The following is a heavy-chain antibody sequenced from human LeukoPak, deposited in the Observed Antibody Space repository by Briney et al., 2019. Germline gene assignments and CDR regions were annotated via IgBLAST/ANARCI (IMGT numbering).Heavy chain of an antibody. D-gene: IGHD4-23*01. CDR1: GYTFTNFG. CDR2: ISASNGNA. Sequence: GASVKLSCTASGYTFTNFGISWVRQAPGQGLEWMGWISASNGNADHAQILQGRVTMTTDTSTSTAYMKLWSLRSDDTAVYCCARAGAVLTPHFACWGQRTLVTVSS. J-gene: IGHJ4*02. V-gene: IGHV1-18*01. CDR3: ARAGAVLTPHFAC.